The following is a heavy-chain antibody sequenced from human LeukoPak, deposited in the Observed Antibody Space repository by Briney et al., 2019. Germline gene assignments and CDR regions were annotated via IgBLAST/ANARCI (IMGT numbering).Heavy chain of an antibody. V-gene: IGHV4-39*07. D-gene: IGHD4-17*01. CDR2: IYYSGST. CDR3: ARDGLMTTVTTYDY. J-gene: IGHJ4*02. CDR1: GGSISSSSYY. Sequence: SETLSLTCTASGGSISSSSYYWGWIRQPPGKGLEWIGSIYYSGSTYYNPSLKSRVTISVDTSKNQFSLKLSSVTAADTAVYYCARDGLMTTVTTYDYWGQGTLVTVSS.